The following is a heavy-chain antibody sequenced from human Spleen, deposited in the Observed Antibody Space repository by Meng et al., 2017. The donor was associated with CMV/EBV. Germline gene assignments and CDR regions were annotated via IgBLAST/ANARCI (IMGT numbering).Heavy chain of an antibody. D-gene: IGHD2-2*01. Sequence: GGSISSGDYYWSWIRQHPGKGLEWIGYIYYSGSSFSNPSLKSRVTVSVDTSKNQFSLKLSSVTAADTAVYYCARGPRTISTSLSLDYWGQGTLVTVSS. CDR3: ARGPRTISTSLSLDY. CDR1: GGSISSGDYY. J-gene: IGHJ4*02. V-gene: IGHV4-31*02. CDR2: IYYSGSS.